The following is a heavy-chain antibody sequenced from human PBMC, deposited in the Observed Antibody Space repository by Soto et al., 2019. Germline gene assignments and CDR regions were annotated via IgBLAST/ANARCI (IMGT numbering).Heavy chain of an antibody. D-gene: IGHD4-17*01. J-gene: IGHJ6*02. Sequence: GSLRLSCAASGFTFSSYAMHWVRQAPGKGLEWVAVISYDGSNKYYADSVKGRFTISRDNSKNTLYLQMNSLRAEDTAVYYCARDGRKYGDSYYYYYYGMDVWGQGTTVTVSS. CDR3: ARDGRKYGDSYYYYYYGMDV. CDR1: GFTFSSYA. CDR2: ISYDGSNK. V-gene: IGHV3-30-3*01.